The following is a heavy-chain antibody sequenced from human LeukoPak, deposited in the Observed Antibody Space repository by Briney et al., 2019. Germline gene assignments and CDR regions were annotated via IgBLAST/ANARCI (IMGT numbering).Heavy chain of an antibody. Sequence: GGSLRLSCAASGFTFDDYAMHWVRQAPGKGLEWVSGISWNSGSIGYADSVKGRFTISRANAKNSLYLQMNSLRAEDTALYYCAKETEALDDYYYCYGMDVWGQRTTVTVSS. D-gene: IGHD2-21*02. CDR3: AKETEALDDYYYCYGMDV. CDR2: ISWNSGSI. V-gene: IGHV3-9*01. CDR1: GFTFDDYA. J-gene: IGHJ6*02.